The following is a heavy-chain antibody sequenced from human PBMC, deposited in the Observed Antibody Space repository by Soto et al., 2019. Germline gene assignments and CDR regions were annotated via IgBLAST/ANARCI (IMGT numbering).Heavy chain of an antibody. J-gene: IGHJ6*02. D-gene: IGHD5-12*01. V-gene: IGHV4-34*01. Sequence: QVQLQQWGAGLLKPSETLSLTCAVYGGSFSGYYWSWIRQPPGKGLEWIGEINHSGSTNYNPSLKSRVTISVDTSKTQFSLRLSSVTAADTAVYYCARGPRRCLQLHYYYGMDVWGQGTTVTVSS. CDR2: INHSGST. CDR1: GGSFSGYY. CDR3: ARGPRRCLQLHYYYGMDV.